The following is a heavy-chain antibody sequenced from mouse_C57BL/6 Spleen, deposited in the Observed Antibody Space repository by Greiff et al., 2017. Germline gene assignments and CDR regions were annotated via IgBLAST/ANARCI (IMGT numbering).Heavy chain of an antibody. CDR2: IDPSDSYT. Sequence: QVQLQQPGAELVMPGASVKLSCKASGYTFPSYWMHWVKQRPGQGLEWIGEIDPSDSYTNYNQKFKGKSTLAVDKSSSTAYMQLSSLTSEDSAVYYCTRGRSKGAMDYWGQGTSVTVSS. D-gene: IGHD2-5*01. J-gene: IGHJ4*01. V-gene: IGHV1-69*01. CDR1: GYTFPSYW. CDR3: TRGRSKGAMDY.